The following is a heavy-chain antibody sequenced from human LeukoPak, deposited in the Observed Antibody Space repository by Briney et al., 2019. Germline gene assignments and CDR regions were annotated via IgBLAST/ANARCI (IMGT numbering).Heavy chain of an antibody. V-gene: IGHV3-21*01. Sequence: GGSLRLSCAASGFTFSSYGMHWVRQAPGKGLEWVSSISSSSSYIYYADSVKGRFTISRDNAKNSLYLQMNSLRAEDTAVYYCARDLNHYDILTGYYLHYFDYWGQGTLVTVSS. CDR2: ISSSSSYI. D-gene: IGHD3-9*01. CDR1: GFTFSSYG. J-gene: IGHJ4*02. CDR3: ARDLNHYDILTGYYLHYFDY.